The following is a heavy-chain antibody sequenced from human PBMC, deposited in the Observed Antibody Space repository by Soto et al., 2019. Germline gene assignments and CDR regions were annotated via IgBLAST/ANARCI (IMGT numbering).Heavy chain of an antibody. J-gene: IGHJ5*02. Sequence: QVQLVASGGGVVQPGRSLRLCCAASGFTFSSYGMHWVRQAPGEGLEWVAVIWYDGSNKYYADSVKGRFTISRDNSKNTLCLEMNSLRAEDTAVYYCVRDGGYYGAGSYFDPWGQGSLVTVSS. D-gene: IGHD3-10*01. CDR2: IWYDGSNK. CDR3: VRDGGYYGAGSYFDP. V-gene: IGHV3-33*01. CDR1: GFTFSSYG.